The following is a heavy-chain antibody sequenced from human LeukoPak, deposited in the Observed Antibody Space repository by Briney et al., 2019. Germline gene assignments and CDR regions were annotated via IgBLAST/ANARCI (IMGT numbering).Heavy chain of an antibody. J-gene: IGHJ4*02. CDR1: GFTFSSYS. CDR2: ISSSSSTI. Sequence: PGGSLRLSCAASGFTFSSYSMNWVRQAPGKGLEWVSYISSSSSTIYYADSVKGRFTISRDNAKNSLYLQMNSLRAENTAVYYCARDFGRWFLDYWGRGALVTVSS. CDR3: ARDFGRWFLDY. D-gene: IGHD4-23*01. V-gene: IGHV3-48*04.